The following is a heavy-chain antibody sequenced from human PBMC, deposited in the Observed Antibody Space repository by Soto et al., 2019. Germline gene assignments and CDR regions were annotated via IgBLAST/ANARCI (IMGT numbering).Heavy chain of an antibody. V-gene: IGHV1-2*04. CDR1: GYTFTGYY. J-gene: IGHJ4*02. D-gene: IGHD6-19*01. CDR3: ARDLAVAGTLGFDY. Sequence: ASVKVSCKASGYTFTGYYMHWVRQAPGQGLEWMGWINPNSGGTNYAQKFQGWVTMTRDTSISTAYMELSRLRSDDTAVYYCARDLAVAGTLGFDYWGQGTLVTVSS. CDR2: INPNSGGT.